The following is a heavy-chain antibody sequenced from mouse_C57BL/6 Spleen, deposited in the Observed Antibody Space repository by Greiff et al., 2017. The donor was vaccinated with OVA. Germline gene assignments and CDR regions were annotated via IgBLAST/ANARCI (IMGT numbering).Heavy chain of an antibody. CDR2: ISSGSSTI. J-gene: IGHJ3*01. CDR1: GFTFSDYG. V-gene: IGHV5-17*01. D-gene: IGHD1-1*01. CDR3: ARHGSSLWLAY. Sequence: EVKLVESGGGLVKPGGSLKLSCAASGFTFSDYGMHWVRQAPEKGLEWVAYISSGSSTIYYADTVTGRFTISRDNAKNTLFLQMSRLGSVDTAMYDGARHGSSLWLAYWGQGTLVTVSA.